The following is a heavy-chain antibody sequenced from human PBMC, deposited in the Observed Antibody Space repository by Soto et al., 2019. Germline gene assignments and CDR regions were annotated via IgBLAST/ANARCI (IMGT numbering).Heavy chain of an antibody. Sequence: QVQLVESGGGVVQPGRSLRLSCAASGFTFSSYGMHWVRQAPGKGLEWVAVISYDGSNKYYADSVKGRLTISRDNSKNTLSXQMNSLRGEDTAVYYCAKDNGSGCDWLRVGDASDIWGQGTMVTVSS. D-gene: IGHD5-12*01. CDR2: ISYDGSNK. CDR3: AKDNGSGCDWLRVGDASDI. V-gene: IGHV3-30*18. CDR1: GFTFSSYG. J-gene: IGHJ3*02.